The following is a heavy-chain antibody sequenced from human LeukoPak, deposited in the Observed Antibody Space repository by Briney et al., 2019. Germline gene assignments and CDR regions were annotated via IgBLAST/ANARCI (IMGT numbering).Heavy chain of an antibody. Sequence: SETLSLTCSVSGGSISHYYGSWIRQPAGKGLEWIGRIYNSGSTNYNPSLKSRVTMSVDTSKSQFSLRLTSMTAADTAVYYCARRTFGGVIAYWGQGTLVTVSS. J-gene: IGHJ4*02. CDR3: ARRTFGGVIAY. CDR2: IYNSGST. V-gene: IGHV4-4*07. CDR1: GGSISHYY. D-gene: IGHD3-16*02.